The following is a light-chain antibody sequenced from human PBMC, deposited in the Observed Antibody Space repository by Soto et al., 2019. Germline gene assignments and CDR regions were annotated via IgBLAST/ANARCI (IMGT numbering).Light chain of an antibody. CDR1: HSVSSNS. V-gene: IGKV3-20*01. J-gene: IGKJ2*01. Sequence: EIVLTQSPGTLSLSTGERATLSCRARHSVSSNSLAWHQQKPGQAPRLLMYAASSRATGIPDRFSGSGSGTDFTLSISRLEPEDFAVYYCQLYGNSPPMYTFGQGTKVDIK. CDR3: QLYGNSPPMYT. CDR2: AAS.